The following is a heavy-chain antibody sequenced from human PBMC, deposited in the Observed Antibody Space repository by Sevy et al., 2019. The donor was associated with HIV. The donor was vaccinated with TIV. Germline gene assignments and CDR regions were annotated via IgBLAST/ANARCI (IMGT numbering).Heavy chain of an antibody. J-gene: IGHJ3*02. V-gene: IGHV1-2*02. CDR3: ARDSGSYRRVAFDI. CDR1: GYTFTGYY. CDR2: INPNSGGT. D-gene: IGHD1-26*01. Sequence: ASVKVSCKASGYTFTGYYMHWVRQAPGQGLEWMGWINPNSGGTNYAQTFQGRVTMTRDTSISTAYMELSRLRSDDTAVYYCARDSGSYRRVAFDIWGQGTMVTVSS.